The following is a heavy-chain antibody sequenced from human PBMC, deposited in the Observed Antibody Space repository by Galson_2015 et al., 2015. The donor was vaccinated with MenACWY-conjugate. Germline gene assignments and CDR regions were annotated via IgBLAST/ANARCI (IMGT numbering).Heavy chain of an antibody. CDR1: GFTFDDYA. Sequence: SLRLSCAASGFTFDDYAMHWVRQAPGKGLEWVSLISWDGGSTYYADSVKGRFTISRDNSKNSLYLQMNSLRAEDTALYYCAKGPYSSGWLFDYWGQGTLVTVSS. J-gene: IGHJ4*02. CDR3: AKGPYSSGWLFDY. D-gene: IGHD6-19*01. V-gene: IGHV3-43D*03. CDR2: ISWDGGST.